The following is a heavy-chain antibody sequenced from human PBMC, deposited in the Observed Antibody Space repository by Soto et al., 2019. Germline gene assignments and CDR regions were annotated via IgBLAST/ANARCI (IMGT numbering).Heavy chain of an antibody. V-gene: IGHV1-8*01. D-gene: IGHD7-27*01. CDR3: TGGPPNWGFDS. J-gene: IGHJ5*01. CDR2: MSPKTANT. CDR1: GYTFTSYD. Sequence: ASVKVSCKASGYTFTSYDINWVRQATGQGLEWMGWMSPKTANTGYAQKFQGRVTMTRSTSISTAYMELSSLTSEDTAVYYCTGGPPNWGFDSWGQGTPVTVSS.